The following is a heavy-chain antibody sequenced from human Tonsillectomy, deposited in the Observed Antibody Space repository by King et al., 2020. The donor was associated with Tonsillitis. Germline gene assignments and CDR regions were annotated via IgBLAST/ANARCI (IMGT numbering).Heavy chain of an antibody. Sequence: VQLVESGGGLVQPGGSLRLSCAASGFTINTYAMSWVRQAPGKGLQWVSFISGSGGRTFYADSVKGRFTISRDTSKNTLYLQMNSLRAEDTAIYYCAKDSDYGDYDQFLWADYWGQGTLVTVSS. CDR2: ISGSGGRT. CDR1: GFTINTYA. V-gene: IGHV3-23*04. CDR3: AKDSDYGDYDQFLWADY. J-gene: IGHJ4*02. D-gene: IGHD4-17*01.